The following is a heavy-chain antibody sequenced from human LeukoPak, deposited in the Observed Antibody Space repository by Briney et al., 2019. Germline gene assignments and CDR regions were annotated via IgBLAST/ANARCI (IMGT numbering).Heavy chain of an antibody. D-gene: IGHD4-17*01. V-gene: IGHV3-23*01. CDR1: GFTFSSYV. J-gene: IGHJ4*02. CDR3: ACYGDYAAFDY. Sequence: GGSLRLSCATSGFTFSSYVMTWVRQAPGKGLEWVSSITASDVSTYYADSVKGRFTISRDNSKNTLYLQMNSLRAEDTAVYYCACYGDYAAFDYWGQGTLVTVSS. CDR2: ITASDVST.